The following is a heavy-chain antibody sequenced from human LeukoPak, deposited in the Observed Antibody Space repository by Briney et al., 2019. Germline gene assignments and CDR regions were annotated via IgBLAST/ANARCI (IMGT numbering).Heavy chain of an antibody. V-gene: IGHV3-48*04. CDR1: GFAFNTYS. D-gene: IGHD4-23*01. Sequence: GGSLRLSCTASGFAFNTYSMNWVRQAPGKGLEWVSYVSSSSRTIYYADSVKGRFTISRDNAKNSLYLQMNSLRAEGTAVYYCARDLGLYDYGGNIDFWGQGTLVTVSS. CDR3: ARDLGLYDYGGNIDF. J-gene: IGHJ4*02. CDR2: VSSSSRTI.